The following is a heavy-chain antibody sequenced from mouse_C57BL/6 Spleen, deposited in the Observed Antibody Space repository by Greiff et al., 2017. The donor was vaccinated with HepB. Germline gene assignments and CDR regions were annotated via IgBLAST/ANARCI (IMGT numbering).Heavy chain of an antibody. CDR2: IYPGDGDT. Sequence: QVQLQQSGPELVTPGASVKISCKASGYAFSSSWMNWVKQRPGKGLEWIGRIYPGDGDTNYNGKFKGKATLTADKSSSTAYMQLSSLTSEDSAVYFWARNGLTTVVVGDYWGQGTTLTVSS. D-gene: IGHD1-1*01. CDR1: GYAFSSSW. CDR3: ARNGLTTVVVGDY. V-gene: IGHV1-82*01. J-gene: IGHJ2*01.